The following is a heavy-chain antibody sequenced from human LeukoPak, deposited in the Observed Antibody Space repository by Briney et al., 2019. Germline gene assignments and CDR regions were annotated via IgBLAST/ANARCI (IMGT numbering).Heavy chain of an antibody. CDR3: AREGRYFDWLLYF. V-gene: IGHV3-7*01. J-gene: IGHJ6*04. Sequence: GESLKISCAASGFTFSSYWMSWVRQAPGKGLEWVANIKQDGSEKYYVDSVKGRFTISRDNAKNSLYLQMNSLRAEDTAVYYCAREGRYFDWLLYFWGKGTTVTVSS. D-gene: IGHD3-9*01. CDR1: GFTFSSYW. CDR2: IKQDGSEK.